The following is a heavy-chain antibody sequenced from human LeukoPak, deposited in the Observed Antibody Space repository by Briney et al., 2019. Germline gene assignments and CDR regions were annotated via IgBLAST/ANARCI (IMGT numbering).Heavy chain of an antibody. CDR3: VKERGYRSSWRLEY. J-gene: IGHJ4*02. Sequence: GGSLRLSCGASGFIFSSYGMYWVRQAPGKGPEWLSFIRYDGSSKYYADSVKGRLTISRDNSKNTFYLQMTGLRVEDTAVYYCVKERGYRSSWRLEYWGQGALVTVSS. CDR2: IRYDGSSK. D-gene: IGHD6-13*01. CDR1: GFIFSSYG. V-gene: IGHV3-30*02.